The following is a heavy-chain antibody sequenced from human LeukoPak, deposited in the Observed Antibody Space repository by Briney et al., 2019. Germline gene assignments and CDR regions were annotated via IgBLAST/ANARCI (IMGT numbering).Heavy chain of an antibody. D-gene: IGHD4-23*01. CDR2: ISAYNGNT. CDR1: GYTFTSYG. CDR3: ARDKAVTTEVTQHFQH. V-gene: IGHV1-18*01. Sequence: ASVKVSCKASGYTFTSYGISWVRQAPVQGLEWMGWISAYNGNTNYAQKLQGRVTMTTDTSTSTAYMELRSLRSDDTAVYYCARDKAVTTEVTQHFQHWGQGTLVTVSS. J-gene: IGHJ1*01.